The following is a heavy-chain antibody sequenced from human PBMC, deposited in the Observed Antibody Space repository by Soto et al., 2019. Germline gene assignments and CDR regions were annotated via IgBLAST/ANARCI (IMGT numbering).Heavy chain of an antibody. CDR3: ARFASGKSAST. J-gene: IGHJ5*02. CDR2: IKYDGSEE. D-gene: IGHD5-12*01. CDR1: GFTFSDYW. V-gene: IGHV3-7*05. Sequence: EVQVVESGGGLVQPGGSLRLSCAGSGFTFSDYWMSWARQAPGKGLEWVANIKYDGSEEYYVDSVRGRFTISRDNAMNSLHLQMNSLRADDTAVYYCARFASGKSASTWGQGTLVTVSS.